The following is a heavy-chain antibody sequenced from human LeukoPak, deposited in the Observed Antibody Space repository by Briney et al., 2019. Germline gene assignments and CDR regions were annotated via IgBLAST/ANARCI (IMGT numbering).Heavy chain of an antibody. CDR3: ASHAYDSSGYYLYYFDY. J-gene: IGHJ4*02. Sequence: SETLSLTCTVSGGSIRRYYWSWIRQPPGKGLEWIGYIYYSGSTNYNPSLKGRVTISVDTSKNQFSLKLSSVTAADTAVYYCASHAYDSSGYYLYYFDYWGQGTLVTVSS. CDR1: GGSIRRYY. D-gene: IGHD3-22*01. CDR2: IYYSGST. V-gene: IGHV4-59*08.